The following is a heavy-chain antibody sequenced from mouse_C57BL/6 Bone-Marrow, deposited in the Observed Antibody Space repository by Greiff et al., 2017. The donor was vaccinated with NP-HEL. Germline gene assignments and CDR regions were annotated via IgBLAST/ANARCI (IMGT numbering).Heavy chain of an antibody. Sequence: QVQLQQSGAELARPGASVKLYRKASGYTFTSYGISWVKQRTGQGLEWIGEIYPRSGNTYYNEKFKGKATLTADKSSSTAYMELRSLTSEDSAVYFCADYYGSSYGYFDVWGTGTTVTVSS. CDR2: IYPRSGNT. CDR1: GYTFTSYG. D-gene: IGHD1-1*01. J-gene: IGHJ1*03. V-gene: IGHV1-81*01. CDR3: ADYYGSSYGYFDV.